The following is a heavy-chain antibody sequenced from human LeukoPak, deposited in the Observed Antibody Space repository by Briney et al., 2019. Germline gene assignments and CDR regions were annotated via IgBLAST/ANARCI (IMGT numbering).Heavy chain of an antibody. J-gene: IGHJ4*02. CDR3: ARDRTMVRGVHIFDY. V-gene: IGHV3-30*01. Sequence: GGSLRLSCAASGFTFSSYAMHWVRQAPGKGLEWVAVISYDGSNKYYADSVKGRFTISRDNSKNTLYLQMNSLRAEDTAVYYCARDRTMVRGVHIFDYWGREPWSPSPQ. CDR2: ISYDGSNK. D-gene: IGHD3-10*01. CDR1: GFTFSSYA.